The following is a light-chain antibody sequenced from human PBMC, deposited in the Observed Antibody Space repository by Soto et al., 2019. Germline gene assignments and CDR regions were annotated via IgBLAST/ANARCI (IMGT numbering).Light chain of an antibody. CDR3: SSYANNNNMLV. J-gene: IGLJ1*01. Sequence: QSVLTQPPSASGSPGQSVTISCTGTSSDVGGYNYVSWHQQRPGKVPKVIIYEVTKRPSGVPDRFSGSKSGNTASLTVSGLQAEDEADYFCSSYANNNNMLVFGTGTKVTVL. V-gene: IGLV2-8*01. CDR1: SSDVGGYNY. CDR2: EVT.